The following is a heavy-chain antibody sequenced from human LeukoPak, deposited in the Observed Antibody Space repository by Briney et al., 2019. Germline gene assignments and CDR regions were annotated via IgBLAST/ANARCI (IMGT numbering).Heavy chain of an antibody. CDR1: GFTFSSYW. D-gene: IGHD3-22*01. CDR3: ARASLGYYYDSSGSSDY. J-gene: IGHJ4*02. V-gene: IGHV3-74*01. Sequence: GGSLRLSCAASGFTFSSYWMHWVRQAPGKGLVWVSRINSDGSSTSYADSVKGRFTISRDNAKNTLYLQMNSLRAEDTAVYCCARASLGYYYDSSGSSDYWGQGTLVTVSS. CDR2: INSDGSST.